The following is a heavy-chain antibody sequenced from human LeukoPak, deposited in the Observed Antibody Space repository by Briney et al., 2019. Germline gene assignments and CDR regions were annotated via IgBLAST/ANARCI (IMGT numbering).Heavy chain of an antibody. CDR1: GFIFSGYS. V-gene: IGHV3-21*01. CDR3: AREPSGGYCSSSSCSRYFQH. CDR2: ISASDTYI. D-gene: IGHD2-2*01. Sequence: RGSLRLSCAASGFIFSGYSMNWVRQAPGKGLEWVSSISASDTYINYADSLKGRFTISRDNAKNSLYLQMNSLRAEDTAVYYCAREPSGGYCSSSSCSRYFQHWGQGTLVTVSS. J-gene: IGHJ1*01.